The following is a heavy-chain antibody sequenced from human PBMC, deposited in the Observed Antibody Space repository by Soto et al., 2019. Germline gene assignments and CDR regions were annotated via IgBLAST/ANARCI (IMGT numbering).Heavy chain of an antibody. CDR1: GYTLTELS. CDR3: ATDQIHGDYSTGSGY. CDR2: FDPEDGET. Sequence: VSVKVSCKVSGYTLTELSMHWVRQAPGKGLEWMGGFDPEDGETIYAQKFQGRVTMTEDTSTDTAYMELSSLRSEDTAVYYCATDQIHGDYSTGSGYWGQGTLVTVSS. D-gene: IGHD4-17*01. V-gene: IGHV1-24*01. J-gene: IGHJ4*02.